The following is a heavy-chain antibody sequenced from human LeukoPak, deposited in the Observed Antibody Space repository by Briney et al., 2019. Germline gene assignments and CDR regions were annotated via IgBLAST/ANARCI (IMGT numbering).Heavy chain of an antibody. CDR1: GFTFDDYA. J-gene: IGHJ6*02. D-gene: IGHD3-10*01. Sequence: GGSLRLSCAAFGFTFDDYAMHWVRQAPGKGLEWVSGISWNSGSIGYADSVKGRFTISRDNAKNSLYLQMNSLRAEDTALYYCAKATPVGDYYYYGMDVWGQGTTVTVSS. V-gene: IGHV3-9*01. CDR2: ISWNSGSI. CDR3: AKATPVGDYYYYGMDV.